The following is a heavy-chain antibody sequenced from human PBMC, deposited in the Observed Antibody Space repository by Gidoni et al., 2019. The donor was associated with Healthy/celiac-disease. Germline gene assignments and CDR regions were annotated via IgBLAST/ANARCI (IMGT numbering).Heavy chain of an antibody. Sequence: EVQLVESGGGLVQPGGSLRLSCAASGFTFSSYWMSWVRQAPGKGLEWVANIKQDGSEKYYVDSVKGRFTISRDNAKNSLYLKMNSLRAEDTAVYYCARDHSGGAFDIWAKGQWSPSLQ. CDR3: ARDHSGGAFDI. J-gene: IGHJ3*02. CDR2: IKQDGSEK. V-gene: IGHV3-7*01. CDR1: GFTFSSYW.